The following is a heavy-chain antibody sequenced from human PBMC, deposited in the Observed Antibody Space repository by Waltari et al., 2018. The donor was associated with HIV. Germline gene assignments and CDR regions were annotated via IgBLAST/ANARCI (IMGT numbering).Heavy chain of an antibody. V-gene: IGHV3-30-3*01. CDR3: ARDVSTVRSLALDH. J-gene: IGHJ4*02. Sequence: QVQLVESGGGVVQPGRSLRLSCAASGFTFSSYVMHWVRQAPGKGLEMVAVISFDGSNKYYADSLKGRFTISRDNSKNTVFLQMNSLRAEDTAVYYCARDVSTVRSLALDHWGQGTLVTVSS. CDR2: ISFDGSNK. CDR1: GFTFSSYV.